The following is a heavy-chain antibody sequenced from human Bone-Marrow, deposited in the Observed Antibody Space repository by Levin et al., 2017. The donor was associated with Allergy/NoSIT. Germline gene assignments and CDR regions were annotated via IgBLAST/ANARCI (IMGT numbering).Heavy chain of an antibody. J-gene: IGHJ6*03. Sequence: PGGSLRLSCRISGFIFADYAMNWVRQAPGRGLEWVSSLDGSSGKTHYADSVKGRFTISREYSKDTLFLQMKSLRAEDTARYYCAKAETTVMLDYSYFDVWGEGTAVTVSS. CDR1: GFIFADYA. CDR2: LDGSSGKT. D-gene: IGHD4-17*01. V-gene: IGHV3-23*01. CDR3: AKAETTVMLDYSYFDV.